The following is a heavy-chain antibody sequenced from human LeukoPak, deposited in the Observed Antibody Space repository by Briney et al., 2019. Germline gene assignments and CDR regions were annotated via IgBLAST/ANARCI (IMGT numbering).Heavy chain of an antibody. J-gene: IGHJ3*02. CDR2: INPNSGGA. Sequence: ASVKVSCKASGYTFTGYYMHWVRQAPGQGLEWMGWINPNSGGANYPQKFQGRVTLTRDTSISTAYMELSRLRSDDTAVYYCARDGAFDIWGQGTMVTVSS. CDR1: GYTFTGYY. CDR3: ARDGAFDI. V-gene: IGHV1-2*02.